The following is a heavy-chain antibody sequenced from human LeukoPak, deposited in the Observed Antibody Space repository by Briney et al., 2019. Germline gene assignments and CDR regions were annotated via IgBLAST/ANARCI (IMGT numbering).Heavy chain of an antibody. V-gene: IGHV3-74*01. D-gene: IGHD6-6*01. Sequence: VQPGGSLRLSCAASGFTFSSYWMYWVRQGPGKGLVWVSRLNSEGISTSYGDSVKGRFTISRDNAKNTLYLQMNSLTVEDTAVYYCARDEYSSTYYYYYYYMDVWGKGTTVTVSS. J-gene: IGHJ6*03. CDR1: GFTFSSYW. CDR2: LNSEGIST. CDR3: ARDEYSSTYYYYYYYMDV.